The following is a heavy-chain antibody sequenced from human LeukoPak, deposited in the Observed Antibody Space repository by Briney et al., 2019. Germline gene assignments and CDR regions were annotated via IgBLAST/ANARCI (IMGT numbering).Heavy chain of an antibody. CDR1: GGTFSSYA. D-gene: IGHD3-16*01. V-gene: IGHV1-69*13. J-gene: IGHJ6*02. Sequence: ASVKVSCKASGGTFSSYAISWVRQAPGQGLEWMGGIIPIFGTANYAQKFRGRVTITADESTSTAYMELSSLRSEDTAVYYCARGGFWAPVIYYYYGMDVWGQGTMVTVSS. CDR3: ARGGFWAPVIYYYYGMDV. CDR2: IIPIFGTA.